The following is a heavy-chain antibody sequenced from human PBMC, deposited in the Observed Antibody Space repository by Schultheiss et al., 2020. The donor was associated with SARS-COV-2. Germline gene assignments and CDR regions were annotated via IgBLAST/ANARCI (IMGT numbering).Heavy chain of an antibody. D-gene: IGHD3-10*01. CDR1: GGSISSYY. J-gene: IGHJ4*02. V-gene: IGHV4-59*12. CDR3: ARALLWFGESPEPAPQIDY. Sequence: SETLSLTCTVSGGSISSYYWSWVRQPPGKGLEWIGYVRLSGSTDYNPSLRSRVTISVDTSKNQFSLKLSSVTAADTAVYYCARALLWFGESPEPAPQIDYWGQGTLVTVSS. CDR2: VRLSGST.